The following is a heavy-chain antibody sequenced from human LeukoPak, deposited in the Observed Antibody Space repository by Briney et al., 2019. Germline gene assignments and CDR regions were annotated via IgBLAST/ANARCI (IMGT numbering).Heavy chain of an antibody. J-gene: IGHJ4*02. CDR1: GGSLSSYY. Sequence: PSETLSLTCTVSGGSLSSYYWSWIRQPPGRGLEWIAYIFYTGITRYSPSLQSRVTISVDRSKNQLSLKLNSVTAADTAVYYCARDLGYYDSSGYFWGQGTLVTVSS. D-gene: IGHD3-22*01. V-gene: IGHV4-59*12. CDR2: IFYTGIT. CDR3: ARDLGYYDSSGYF.